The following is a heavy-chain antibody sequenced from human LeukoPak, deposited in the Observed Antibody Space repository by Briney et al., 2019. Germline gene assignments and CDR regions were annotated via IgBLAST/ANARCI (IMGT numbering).Heavy chain of an antibody. Sequence: PGGSLRLSCAASGLTFTSQAMSWFRQAPGKGLEWVSAIDNSDGNTYYADSVKGRFTMSRDNPENTLSLQMSSLRAEDTAVYFCSVRRGDYYDYWGQGTLVTVAS. CDR2: IDNSDGNT. CDR3: SVRRGDYYDY. J-gene: IGHJ4*02. CDR1: GLTFTSQA. D-gene: IGHD3-10*02. V-gene: IGHV3-23*01.